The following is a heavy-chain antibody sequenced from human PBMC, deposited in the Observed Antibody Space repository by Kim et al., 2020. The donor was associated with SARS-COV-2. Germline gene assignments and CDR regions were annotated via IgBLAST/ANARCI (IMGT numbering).Heavy chain of an antibody. J-gene: IGHJ4*02. CDR1: GFTVSSNY. V-gene: IGHV3-53*01. D-gene: IGHD6-19*01. Sequence: GGSLRLSCAASGFTVSSNYMSWVRQAPGKGLEWVSVIYSGGSTYYADSVKGRFTISRDNSKNTLYLQMNSLRAEDTAVYYCAREVADSSGWYFDYWGQGTLVTVSS. CDR3: AREVADSSGWYFDY. CDR2: IYSGGST.